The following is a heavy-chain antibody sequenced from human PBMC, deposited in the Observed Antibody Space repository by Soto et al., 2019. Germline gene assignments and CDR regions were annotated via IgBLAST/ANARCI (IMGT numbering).Heavy chain of an antibody. CDR3: ARGHGYYDILTGFYFRESDI. Sequence: ASVKVSCKASCYTFTSYGISWVRQAPGQGLEWMGWISAYNGNTNYAQKLQGRVTMTTDTSTSTAYMELRSLRSDDTAVYYCARGHGYYDILTGFYFRESDIWGQGTMVTVSS. CDR2: ISAYNGNT. J-gene: IGHJ3*02. V-gene: IGHV1-18*01. CDR1: CYTFTSYG. D-gene: IGHD3-9*01.